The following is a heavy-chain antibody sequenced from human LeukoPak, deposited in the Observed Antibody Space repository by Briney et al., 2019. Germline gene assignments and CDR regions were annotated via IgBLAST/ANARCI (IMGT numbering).Heavy chain of an antibody. Sequence: PSETLSLTCTVSGGSISSGGYYWSWIRQHPGKGLEWIGYIYYSGSTYYNPSLKSRVTISVDTSKNQFSLKLSSVTAADTAVYYCARGATTYYYDSSGLGVFFDIWGQGTMVTVSS. CDR3: ARGATTYYYDSSGLGVFFDI. J-gene: IGHJ3*02. V-gene: IGHV4-31*03. CDR1: GGSISSGGYY. D-gene: IGHD3-22*01. CDR2: IYYSGST.